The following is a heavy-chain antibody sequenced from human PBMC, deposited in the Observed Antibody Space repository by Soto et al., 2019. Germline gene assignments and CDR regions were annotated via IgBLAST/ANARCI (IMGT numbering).Heavy chain of an antibody. D-gene: IGHD2-2*01. Sequence: SETLSLTCTVSGGSISSYYWSLIRQPPGKGLEWIGYIYYSGSTNYNPSLKSRVTISVDTSKNQFSLKLSSVTAADTAVYYCARRGKYCSSTSCYYYFDYWGQGTLVTVSS. J-gene: IGHJ4*02. V-gene: IGHV4-59*08. CDR1: GGSISSYY. CDR2: IYYSGST. CDR3: ARRGKYCSSTSCYYYFDY.